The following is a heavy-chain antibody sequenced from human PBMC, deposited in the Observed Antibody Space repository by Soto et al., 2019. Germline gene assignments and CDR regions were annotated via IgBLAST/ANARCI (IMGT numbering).Heavy chain of an antibody. Sequence: GGSLRLSCAASGFTFSSYGMHWVRQAPGKGLEWVAVISYDGSNKYYADSVKGRFTISRDNSKNTLYLQMNSLRAEDTAVYYCAKDPFRLWEAFDIWGQGTMVTVSS. CDR1: GFTFSSYG. V-gene: IGHV3-30*18. J-gene: IGHJ3*02. CDR2: ISYDGSNK. CDR3: AKDPFRLWEAFDI. D-gene: IGHD5-18*01.